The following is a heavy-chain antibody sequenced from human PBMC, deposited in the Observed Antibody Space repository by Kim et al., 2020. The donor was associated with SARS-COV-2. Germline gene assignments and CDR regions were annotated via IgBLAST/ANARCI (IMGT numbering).Heavy chain of an antibody. Sequence: YHADPVKGPFTISRENSRNPLYLQMNSLEGEDTAVYYWAKNGSLYPHWFDPWGQGTLVTVSS. J-gene: IGHJ5*02. V-gene: IGHV3-53*01. D-gene: IGHD3-10*01. CDR3: AKNGSLYPHWFDP.